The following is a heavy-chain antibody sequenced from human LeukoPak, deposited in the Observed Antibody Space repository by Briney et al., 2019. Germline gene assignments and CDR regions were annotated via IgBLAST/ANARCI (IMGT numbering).Heavy chain of an antibody. Sequence: SVKVSCKASGYTFTGYYMHWVRQAPGQGLEWMGGIIPIFGTANYAQKFQGRVTITADESTSTAYMELSSLRSEDTAVYYCARDSGQQLGYYYYGMDVWGKGTTVTVSS. CDR1: GYTFTGYY. V-gene: IGHV1-69*13. CDR3: ARDSGQQLGYYYYGMDV. D-gene: IGHD6-13*01. J-gene: IGHJ6*04. CDR2: IIPIFGTA.